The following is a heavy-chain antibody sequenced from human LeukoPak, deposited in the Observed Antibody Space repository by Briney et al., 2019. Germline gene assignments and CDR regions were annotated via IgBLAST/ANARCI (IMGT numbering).Heavy chain of an antibody. Sequence: PGGSLRLSCAASGFTFSSYSMNWVRQAPGKGLEWVSYITSSGSNIYYTDSVKDRFTISRDSAKNSLYLQMNSLRAEDTAVYYCAGDRRDYYDSTGYPNHYYYMDVWGKGTTVTVSS. J-gene: IGHJ6*03. D-gene: IGHD3-22*01. V-gene: IGHV3-48*01. CDR1: GFTFSSYS. CDR3: AGDRRDYYDSTGYPNHYYYMDV. CDR2: ITSSGSNI.